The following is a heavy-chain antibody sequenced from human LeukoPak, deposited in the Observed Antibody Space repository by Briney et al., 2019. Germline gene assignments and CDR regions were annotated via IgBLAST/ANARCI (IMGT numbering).Heavy chain of an antibody. CDR3: ARQIRGYSYGFDAFDI. V-gene: IGHV4-39*01. Sequence: PSETLSLTCTVSGGSISSSSYYCGWIRQPPGKWLEWIGSIYYSGSTYYNPSLKTRVNISVDTSKNQFSLKLSSVTAADTAVYYCARQIRGYSYGFDAFDIWGQGTMVTVSS. CDR2: IYYSGST. CDR1: GGSISSSSYY. J-gene: IGHJ3*02. D-gene: IGHD5-18*01.